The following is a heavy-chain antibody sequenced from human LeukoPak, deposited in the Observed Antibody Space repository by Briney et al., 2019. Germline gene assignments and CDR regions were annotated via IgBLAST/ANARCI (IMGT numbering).Heavy chain of an antibody. Sequence: PGGSLRLSCAASGFTFSSYAMSWVRQAPGKGLEGVSAISGSGGSTYYADSVKGRFTISRDNSKNTLYLQMNSLRAEDTAVYYCARDLRSYYYDSSGYYLGGDYWGQGTLVTVSS. D-gene: IGHD3-22*01. CDR3: ARDLRSYYYDSSGYYLGGDY. V-gene: IGHV3-23*01. CDR2: ISGSGGST. J-gene: IGHJ4*02. CDR1: GFTFSSYA.